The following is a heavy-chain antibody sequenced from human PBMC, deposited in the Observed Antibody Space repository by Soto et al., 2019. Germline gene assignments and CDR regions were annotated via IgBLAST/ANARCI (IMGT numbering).Heavy chain of an antibody. CDR1: GDSISSYF. CDR3: ARGSEAWFDP. V-gene: IGHV4-59*01. Sequence: ASATLSITCTVSGDSISSYFWSWIRQPPGKGLEWIGYVYSTEITNYNPSLKSRVAMSIDTSKNQFSLKVRSVTAADTAVYYCARGSEAWFDPWGQGTLVTVSS. J-gene: IGHJ5*02. CDR2: VYSTEIT.